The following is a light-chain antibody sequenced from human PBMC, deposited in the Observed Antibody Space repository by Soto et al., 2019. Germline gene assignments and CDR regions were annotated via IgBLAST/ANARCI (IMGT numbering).Light chain of an antibody. CDR3: LVWDSRSEHYV. CDR1: NIGSKS. CDR2: EDS. V-gene: IGLV3-21*02. Sequence: SSELTQPPSVSVAPGQTVSITCGGYNIGSKSVHRFPQKPRPAPVLVIYEDSDRRTGLSERFSGSNAANTATLTLTTIAAGDEADYHCLVWDSRSEHYVFGTGTKVTVL. J-gene: IGLJ1*01.